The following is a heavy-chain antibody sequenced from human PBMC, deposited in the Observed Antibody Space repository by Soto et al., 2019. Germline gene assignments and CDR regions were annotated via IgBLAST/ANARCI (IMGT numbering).Heavy chain of an antibody. D-gene: IGHD5-18*01. CDR2: IYWDDDK. CDR1: GFSLSTSGVG. V-gene: IGHV2-5*02. Sequence: QITLKESGPTLVKPTQTLTLTCTFSGFSLSTSGVGVGWIRQPPGKALEWLALIYWDDDKRYSPSLKSRLTIXXDXPXXQVVLTMTNMDPVDTATYYCAHSRAQRGYSYRSDYWGQGTLVTVSS. CDR3: AHSRAQRGYSYRSDY. J-gene: IGHJ4*02.